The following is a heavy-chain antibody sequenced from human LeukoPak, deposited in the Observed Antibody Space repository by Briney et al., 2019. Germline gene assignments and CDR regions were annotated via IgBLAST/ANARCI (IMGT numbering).Heavy chain of an antibody. V-gene: IGHV3-48*04. Sequence: GGSLRLSCAASGFTFSSYAMSWVRQAPGKGLEWVSYISSGSSTIFYADSVKDRFTTSRDNAKNSLYLQMNSLRAEDTAVYYCASGINYYDSSGYDCWGQGTLVTVSS. D-gene: IGHD3-22*01. CDR3: ASGINYYDSSGYDC. CDR2: ISSGSSTI. J-gene: IGHJ4*02. CDR1: GFTFSSYA.